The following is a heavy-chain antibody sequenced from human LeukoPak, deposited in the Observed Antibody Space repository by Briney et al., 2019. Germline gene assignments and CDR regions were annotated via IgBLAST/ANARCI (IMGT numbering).Heavy chain of an antibody. D-gene: IGHD3-16*01. CDR3: AKDDSTLGQSVNHYFDY. CDR1: GFTFTSYG. Sequence: AGSLRLSCAASGFTFTSYGMHWVRQAPGKGLVWVAVISYDGSNTYYADSVKGRFTISRDDSKNTLFLHMNSLRAEDTAVYFCAKDDSTLGQSVNHYFDYWGQGTLVTVSS. V-gene: IGHV3-30*18. CDR2: ISYDGSNT. J-gene: IGHJ4*02.